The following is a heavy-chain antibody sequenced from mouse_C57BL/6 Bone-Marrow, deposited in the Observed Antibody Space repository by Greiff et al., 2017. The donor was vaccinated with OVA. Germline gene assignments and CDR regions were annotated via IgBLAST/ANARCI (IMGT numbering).Heavy chain of an antibody. CDR2: IHPNSGST. J-gene: IGHJ3*01. V-gene: IGHV1-64*01. D-gene: IGHD2-5*01. CDR3: ARSCSNYGVAWFAD. CDR1: GYTFTSYW. Sequence: VQLQQPGAELVKPGASVKLSCKASGYTFTSYWMHRVKQRPGQGLEWIGMIHPNSGSTNYNEKFKSKATLTVDKSSSTAYMQLSSLTSGDSAVYYCARSCSNYGVAWFADWGQGTLVTVSA.